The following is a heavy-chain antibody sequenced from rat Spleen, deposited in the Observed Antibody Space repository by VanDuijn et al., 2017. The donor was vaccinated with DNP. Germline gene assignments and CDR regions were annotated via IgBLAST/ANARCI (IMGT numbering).Heavy chain of an antibody. J-gene: IGHJ4*01. Sequence: EVQLVESGGGPVQPGRSLKLSCAASGFTFSNYGMAWVRQAPTKGLEWVASINTGGGNTYYRDSVKGRFTISRDDAKSTLYLQMDSLRFEDTATYYCARHRTIMPYYYAMDAWGQGASVTVSS. V-gene: IGHV5S13*01. CDR2: INTGGGNT. D-gene: IGHD1-12*01. CDR1: GFTFSNYG. CDR3: ARHRTIMPYYYAMDA.